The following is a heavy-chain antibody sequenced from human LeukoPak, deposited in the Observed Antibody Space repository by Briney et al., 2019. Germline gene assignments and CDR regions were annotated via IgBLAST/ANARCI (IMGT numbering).Heavy chain of an antibody. CDR3: ARDRRDGYCLGH. D-gene: IGHD2-2*03. Sequence: GGSLRLSCTGSGFTASSSYMSRVRQTPGKGLEWVSVMYSGGTTYYADSVKGRFTISRDSSKNTVNLQMNSLRAEDTAVYYCARDRRDGYCLGHWGQGTLVTVSS. CDR2: MYSGGTT. CDR1: GFTASSSY. J-gene: IGHJ4*02. V-gene: IGHV3-66*01.